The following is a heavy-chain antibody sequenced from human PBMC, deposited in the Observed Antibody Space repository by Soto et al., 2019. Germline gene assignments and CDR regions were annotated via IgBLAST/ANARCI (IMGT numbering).Heavy chain of an antibody. D-gene: IGHD3-10*01. CDR1: GGTFSSYA. CDR2: IIPIFGTA. CDR3: AIDYYGSGSYGYYYGMDV. Sequence: QVQLVQSGAEVKKPGSSVKVSCKASGGTFSSYAISWVRQAPGQGLEWMGGIIPIFGTANYAQKFQGRVTITADKSTSTADMELSSLRSEDTAVYYCAIDYYGSGSYGYYYGMDVWGQGTTVTVSS. V-gene: IGHV1-69*06. J-gene: IGHJ6*02.